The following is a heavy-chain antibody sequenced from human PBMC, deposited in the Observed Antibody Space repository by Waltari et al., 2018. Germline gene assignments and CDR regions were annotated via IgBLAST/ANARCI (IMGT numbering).Heavy chain of an antibody. CDR1: GGALSNIA. V-gene: IGHV1-69*14. Sequence: QVQLVQSGAEMKTPGSSVKVSCRASGGALSNIAISWVRPAPGQGLELRGGVIPRCGVTNYAQEFQGRVTITADKSTSKSFVRLRGLTVEDTAVYYCARDLMTTSYHSSGGFDYWGQGTLVTVSS. J-gene: IGHJ4*02. CDR3: ARDLMTTSYHSSGGFDY. CDR2: VIPRCGVT. D-gene: IGHD3-22*01.